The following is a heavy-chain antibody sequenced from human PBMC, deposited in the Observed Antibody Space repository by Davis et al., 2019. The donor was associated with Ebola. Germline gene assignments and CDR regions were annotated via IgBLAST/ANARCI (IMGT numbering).Heavy chain of an antibody. CDR2: ISWNCGSI. CDR1: GFTFDDYA. CDR3: AKGRYQLLLTPGMDV. V-gene: IGHV3-9*01. Sequence: SLKISCAASGFTFDDYAMHWVRQAPGKGLEWVSGISWNCGSIGYADSVKGRFTISRDNAKNSLYLQMNSLRAEDTALYYCAKGRYQLLLTPGMDVWGQGTTVTVSS. J-gene: IGHJ6*02. D-gene: IGHD2-2*01.